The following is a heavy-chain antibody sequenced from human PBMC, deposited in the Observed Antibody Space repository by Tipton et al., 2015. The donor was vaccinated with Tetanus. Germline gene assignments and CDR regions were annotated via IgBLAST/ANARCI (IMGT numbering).Heavy chain of an antibody. CDR2: IYPDDADT. Sequence: QLVQSGAELKKPGQSLRISCKGSGYAFSKYWIGWVRQMPGKGLEWMGIIYPDDADTRYSPSFQGQVTVSTDKSSNTAYLHWNSLKVSDSAMYFCARHPRGNAGNPLYYFDYWGQGTLVTVSS. CDR3: ARHPRGNAGNPLYYFDY. V-gene: IGHV5-51*01. CDR1: GYAFSKYW. J-gene: IGHJ4*02. D-gene: IGHD4-23*01.